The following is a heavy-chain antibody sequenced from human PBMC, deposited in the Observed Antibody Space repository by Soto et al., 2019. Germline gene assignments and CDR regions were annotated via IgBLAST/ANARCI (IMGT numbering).Heavy chain of an antibody. D-gene: IGHD1-26*01. V-gene: IGHV4-59*01. Sequence: SETLSLTCTVSGGSISSYYWSWIRQPPGKGLEWIGYIYYSGSTNYNPSLKSRVTISVDTSKNQFSLKLSSVTAADTAVYYCARGIYSGSTPTTPYYYYGMDVWGQGTTVTVSS. J-gene: IGHJ6*02. CDR3: ARGIYSGSTPTTPYYYYGMDV. CDR2: IYYSGST. CDR1: GGSISSYY.